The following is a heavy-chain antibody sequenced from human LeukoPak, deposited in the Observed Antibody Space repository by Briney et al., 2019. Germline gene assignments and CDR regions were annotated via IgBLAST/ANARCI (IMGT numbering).Heavy chain of an antibody. CDR1: GSIFSSYW. V-gene: IGHV5-51*01. CDR2: IYTGDSDT. CDR3: ARRLYTSNWSFDD. J-gene: IGHJ4*02. Sequence: PGASLQISCEGSGSIFSSYWIGWVRQLPGKGLEWMGIIYTGDSDTIYTPSLQGQVSISVDKSISTAYLQWSSLKASDTAMYYCARRLYTSNWSFDDWGQGTLVTVSS. D-gene: IGHD6-13*01.